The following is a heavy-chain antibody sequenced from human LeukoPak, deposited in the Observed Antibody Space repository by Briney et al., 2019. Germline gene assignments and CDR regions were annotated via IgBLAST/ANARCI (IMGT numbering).Heavy chain of an antibody. V-gene: IGHV4-59*02. D-gene: IGHD7-27*01. J-gene: IGHJ4*02. CDR2: IYYTET. CDR3: ATRKLGNDY. CDR1: GGSVSNYY. Sequence: SETLSLTCTVSGGSVSNYYWSWIRQSPGKGLEWIGYIYYTETSYNPSLKGRVTISADTSKNQFSLKLYSVTAADTAVYYCATRKLGNDYWGQGTLVTVSS.